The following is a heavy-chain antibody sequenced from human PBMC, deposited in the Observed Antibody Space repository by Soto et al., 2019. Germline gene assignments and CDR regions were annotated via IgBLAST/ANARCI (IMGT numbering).Heavy chain of an antibody. CDR3: ATQRTGDPTFFDF. CDR1: GASVSSGSYY. V-gene: IGHV4-61*01. Sequence: SETLSLTSSVSGASVSSGSYYWSWIRQPPGKGLEWIGYIYYSGSTDYNTSLKSRVTISLDTSKNQFSLNLRSVSAADTAVYFCATQRTGDPTFFDFWGQGTLVTVSS. CDR2: IYYSGST. J-gene: IGHJ4*02. D-gene: IGHD1-1*01.